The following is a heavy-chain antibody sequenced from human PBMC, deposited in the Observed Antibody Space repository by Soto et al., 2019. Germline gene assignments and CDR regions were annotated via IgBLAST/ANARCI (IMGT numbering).Heavy chain of an antibody. CDR1: VASFISFDYY. D-gene: IGHD1-1*01. CDR3: VGTGTTADY. J-gene: IGHJ4*02. CDR2: IYSSGGS. V-gene: IGHV4-30-4*01. Sequence: SETLSLTCTVSVASFISFDYYWVCILQPPGKGLELIVYIYSSGGSYYNPSLKGRLTISIDTSKNQFSLKLNSVTVADTAIYYCVGTGTTADYWGRGTLVTVSS.